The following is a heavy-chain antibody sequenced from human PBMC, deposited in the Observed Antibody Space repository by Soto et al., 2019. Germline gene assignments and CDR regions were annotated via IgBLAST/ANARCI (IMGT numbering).Heavy chain of an antibody. Sequence: SGHTLVNPTHTLTLTCTFSGFSLSTSGVGVGWIRQPPGKALEWLAVIYWDDGKRYSPSLKSRLTITKDTPKNQVVLKVTNMDPLDIATYYCASSGVGVWGNCYGCFDHWGKGTRGTTSS. V-gene: IGHV2-5*02. J-gene: IGHJ4*02. CDR2: IYWDDGK. CDR3: ASSGVGVWGNCYGCFDH. D-gene: IGHD2-21*01. CDR1: GFSLSTSGVG.